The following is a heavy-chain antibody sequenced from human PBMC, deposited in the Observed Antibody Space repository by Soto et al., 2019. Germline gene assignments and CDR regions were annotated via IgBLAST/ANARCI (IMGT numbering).Heavy chain of an antibody. D-gene: IGHD6-13*01. Sequence: ASVKVSCKASGGTFSSYAISWVRQAPGQGLEWMGGIIPIFGTANYAQKFQGRVTITADKSTSTAYMELSSLRSEDTAVYYCARRGYSSTWSLLGPPYYYGMDVWGQGTTVTVYS. V-gene: IGHV1-69*06. CDR3: ARRGYSSTWSLLGPPYYYGMDV. J-gene: IGHJ6*02. CDR2: IIPIFGTA. CDR1: GGTFSSYA.